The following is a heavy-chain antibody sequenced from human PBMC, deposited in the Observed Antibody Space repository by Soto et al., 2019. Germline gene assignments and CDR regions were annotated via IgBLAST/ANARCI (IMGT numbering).Heavy chain of an antibody. Sequence: EVQLVESGGGLVQSGGSLRLSCAASGFTFSSYWMSWVRQGPGKGPEWGANIKQYGSEIYYVDSVKGRFTISRDNAKSSLYLQMTSLRAEDTAVYHCAKSLSAIPGDSWGQGTLVTVSS. CDR2: IKQYGSEI. V-gene: IGHV3-7*05. D-gene: IGHD2-2*01. CDR3: AKSLSAIPGDS. CDR1: GFTFSSYW. J-gene: IGHJ4*02.